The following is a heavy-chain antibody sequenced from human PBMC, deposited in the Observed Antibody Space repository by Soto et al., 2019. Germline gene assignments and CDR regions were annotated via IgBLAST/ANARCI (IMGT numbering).Heavy chain of an antibody. V-gene: IGHV3-30*18. CDR2: ISYDGSNK. Sequence: QVQLVESGGGVVQPGRSLRLSCAASGFTFSSYGMHWVRQAPGKGLEWVAVISYDGSNKYYADSVKGRFTISRDNSKNTLYLQMNSLRAEDTAVYYCAKDRRGSVLIDYWGQGTLVTVSS. D-gene: IGHD2-15*01. J-gene: IGHJ4*02. CDR1: GFTFSSYG. CDR3: AKDRRGSVLIDY.